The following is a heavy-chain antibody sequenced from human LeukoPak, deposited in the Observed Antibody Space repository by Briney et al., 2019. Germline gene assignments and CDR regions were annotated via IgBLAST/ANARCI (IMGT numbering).Heavy chain of an antibody. Sequence: GGSLRLSCAASGFTFSSYWMSWVRQAPGKGLEWVSVISGSGGSTYYADSVKGRFTISRDNSKNTLYLQMNSLRAEDTAVYYCARGASSGVRMDVWGKGTTVTVSS. CDR2: ISGSGGST. D-gene: IGHD2-15*01. J-gene: IGHJ6*04. CDR3: ARGASSGVRMDV. CDR1: GFTFSSYW. V-gene: IGHV3-23*01.